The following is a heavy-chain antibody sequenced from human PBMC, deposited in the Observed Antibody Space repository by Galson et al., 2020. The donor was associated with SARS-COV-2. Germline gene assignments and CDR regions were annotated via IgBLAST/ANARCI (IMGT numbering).Heavy chain of an antibody. CDR1: VGSFSGFS. Sequence: SPTLSITCAVYVGSFSGFSWSWVRQSPGTGPEWIGEINHSGRAHYNPSLKSRVTISVDTSTNQFSLKLTSVTAAETGVYFCARGRIGVVPAPILGLGPYYEYYAMDVWGQGTTITVSS. D-gene: IGHD2-2*01. CDR3: ARGRIGVVPAPILGLGPYYEYYAMDV. J-gene: IGHJ6*02. V-gene: IGHV4-34*01. CDR2: INHSGRA.